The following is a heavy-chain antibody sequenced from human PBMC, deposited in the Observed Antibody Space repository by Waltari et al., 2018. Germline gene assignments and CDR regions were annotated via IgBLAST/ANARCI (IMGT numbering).Heavy chain of an antibody. J-gene: IGHJ4*02. D-gene: IGHD3-16*01. CDR1: GLIFDIYW. CDR3: ARDQGTGGGEIDY. V-gene: IGHV3-74*01. Sequence: EVQLVESGGGLVQPGGSLRLSCAASGLIFDIYWMHWVRQAPGKGLVWVSRINGDGSRTDYADSVRGRFTISRDTAKNTLYLQMNGLRAEDTALYYCARDQGTGGGEIDYWGQGTLVSVSS. CDR2: INGDGSRT.